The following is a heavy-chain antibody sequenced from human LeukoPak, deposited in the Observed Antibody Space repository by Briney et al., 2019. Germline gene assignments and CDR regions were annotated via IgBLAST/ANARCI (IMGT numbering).Heavy chain of an antibody. V-gene: IGHV3-21*01. J-gene: IGHJ3*02. CDR1: GFTFSSYS. Sequence: GGSLRLSCAASGFTFSSYSMNWVCQAPGKGLEWVSSISSSSSYIYYADSVKGRFTISRDNAKNSLYLQMNSLRAEDTAVYYCARDAAAAGTPDAFDIWGQGTMVTVSS. D-gene: IGHD6-13*01. CDR2: ISSSSSYI. CDR3: ARDAAAAGTPDAFDI.